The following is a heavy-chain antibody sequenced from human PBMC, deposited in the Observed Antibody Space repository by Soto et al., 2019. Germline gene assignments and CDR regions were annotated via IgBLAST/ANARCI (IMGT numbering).Heavy chain of an antibody. J-gene: IGHJ4*02. D-gene: IGHD5-18*01. CDR2: INHSGST. CDR1: GGSFSGYY. CDR3: ARVMQLVLLGYSYGYFDY. Sequence: SETLSLTCAVYGGSFSGYYWSWIRQPPGKGLEWIGEINHSGSTNYNPSLKSRVTISVDTSKNQFSLKLSSVTAADTAVYYCARVMQLVLLGYSYGYFDYWGQGTLVTVSS. V-gene: IGHV4-34*01.